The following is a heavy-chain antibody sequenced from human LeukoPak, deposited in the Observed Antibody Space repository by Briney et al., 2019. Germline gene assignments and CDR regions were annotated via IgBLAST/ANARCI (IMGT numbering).Heavy chain of an antibody. CDR3: AREYYDSSAYNQEAIDY. D-gene: IGHD3-22*01. CDR2: IIPNSGGT. CDR1: GYTFTGYY. J-gene: IGHJ4*02. V-gene: IGHV1-2*02. Sequence: GASVKVSCKASGYTFTGYYMHWVRQAPGQGLQWMAWIIPNSGGTNYAQKFQGRVTMTRDTSISTAYMELSRLRSDDTAVYYCAREYYDSSAYNQEAIDYWGQGTLVTVSS.